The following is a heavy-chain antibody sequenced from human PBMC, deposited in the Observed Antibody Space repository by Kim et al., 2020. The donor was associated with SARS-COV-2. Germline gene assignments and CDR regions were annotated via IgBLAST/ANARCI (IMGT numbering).Heavy chain of an antibody. V-gene: IGHV3-30*03. D-gene: IGHD1-1*01. CDR1: GFTFRNHG. Sequence: GGSLRLSCAALGFTFRNHGMHWVRQAPGKGLEWVASISYNGGNEYFADSVKGRFIISRDNPSNTLYLQMNSLTTEDTAVYYCAAASGSSLGYFHYWGQGT. CDR2: ISYNGGNE. J-gene: IGHJ4*02. CDR3: AAASGSSLGYFHY.